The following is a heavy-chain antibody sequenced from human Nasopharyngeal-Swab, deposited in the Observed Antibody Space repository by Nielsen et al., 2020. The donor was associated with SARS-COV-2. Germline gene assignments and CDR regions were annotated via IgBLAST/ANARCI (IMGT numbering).Heavy chain of an antibody. CDR3: AKGWQWLVRDAFDI. D-gene: IGHD6-19*01. CDR2: ISGSGGST. Sequence: GESLKISCAASGFTFSSYAMSWVRQAPGKGLEWVSAISGSGGSTYYADSVKGRFTISRGNSKNPLYLQMNSLRAEDTAVYYCAKGWQWLVRDAFDIWGQGTMVTVSS. CDR1: GFTFSSYA. V-gene: IGHV3-23*01. J-gene: IGHJ3*02.